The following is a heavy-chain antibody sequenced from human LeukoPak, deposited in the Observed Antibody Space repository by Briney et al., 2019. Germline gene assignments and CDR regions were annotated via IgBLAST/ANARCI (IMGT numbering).Heavy chain of an antibody. CDR1: GFTFSSYA. V-gene: IGHV3-30-3*01. Sequence: GGSLRLSCAASGFTFSSYAMHWVRQAPGKGLEWVAVISYDGSNKYYADSVKGRFTISRDNSKNTLYLQMNSLRAEDTAVYYCARVYDSGGYYSHFDYWGQGTLVTVSS. D-gene: IGHD3-22*01. J-gene: IGHJ4*02. CDR2: ISYDGSNK. CDR3: ARVYDSGGYYSHFDY.